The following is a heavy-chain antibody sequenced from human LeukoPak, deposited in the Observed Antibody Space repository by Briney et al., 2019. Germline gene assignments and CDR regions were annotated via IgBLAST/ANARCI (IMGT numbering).Heavy chain of an antibody. CDR1: GFTSSSYG. Sequence: GGSLRLSCAASGFTSSSYGMHWVRQAPGKGLEGVAVISYNGSNKYYADSVKGRFTISRDNSKNTLFLQMNSLRAEDTALYYCARKPLSYSDYEVDYWGQGTLVTVSS. V-gene: IGHV3-30*03. J-gene: IGHJ4*02. CDR3: ARKPLSYSDYEVDY. D-gene: IGHD4-11*01. CDR2: ISYNGSNK.